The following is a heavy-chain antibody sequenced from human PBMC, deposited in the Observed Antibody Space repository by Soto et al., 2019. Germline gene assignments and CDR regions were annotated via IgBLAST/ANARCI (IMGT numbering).Heavy chain of an antibody. V-gene: IGHV4-39*01. CDR2: IYYSGST. D-gene: IGHD2-15*01. J-gene: IGHJ5*02. CDR1: GGSISSSSYY. CDR3: ERGAARPGGGSCYSGVGWFDP. Sequence: QLQLQESGTGLVKPSETLSLTCTVSGGSISSSSYYWGWIRQPPGKGLEWIGSIYYSGSTYYNPSLKGRVTISVDTSKNQFPLKLSSENAAETDVYYCERGAARPGGGSCYSGVGWFDPWGQGTLVTVSS.